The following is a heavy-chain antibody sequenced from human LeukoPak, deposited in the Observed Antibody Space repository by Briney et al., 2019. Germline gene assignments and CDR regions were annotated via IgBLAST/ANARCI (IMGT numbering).Heavy chain of an antibody. V-gene: IGHV3-23*01. Sequence: GGSLRLSCAASGFTFSSYAMSWVRQAPGKGLEWVSAISGSGGSTYYADSVKGRFTISRDNSKNTLYLQMNSLRAEDTAVYYCAKDRRPAAGSPYYFDYWGQGTLVTVSS. J-gene: IGHJ4*02. D-gene: IGHD6-13*01. CDR2: ISGSGGST. CDR1: GFTFSSYA. CDR3: AKDRRPAAGSPYYFDY.